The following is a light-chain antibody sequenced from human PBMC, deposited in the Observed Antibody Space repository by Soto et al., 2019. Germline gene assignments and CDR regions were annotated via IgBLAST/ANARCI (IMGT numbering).Light chain of an antibody. J-gene: IGKJ5*01. CDR1: QSVSSN. CDR3: QQHNNWPS. Sequence: EIVMTQSPATLSVSPGERATLSCRASQSVSSNLAWYQQKPGQAPRLLIYGASTRATGIPARFSGSGSGTEFTLTISSLQSEDFAVSYCQQHNNWPSFGQGTRLEI. CDR2: GAS. V-gene: IGKV3-15*01.